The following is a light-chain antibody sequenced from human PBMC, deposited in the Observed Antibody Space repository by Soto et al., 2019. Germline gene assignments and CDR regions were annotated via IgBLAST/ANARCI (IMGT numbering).Light chain of an antibody. CDR2: EVR. Sequence: QSALAQPASVSGSPGQSITISCTGTSSYIGGYDYVSWYQQRPGKAPKLMIYEVRYRLSGVSNRFSGSKSGNTASLTISGLQAEDEAVYYCCSYTRTSNHYFFGSGTKVTVL. CDR1: SSYIGGYDY. V-gene: IGLV2-14*01. CDR3: CSYTRTSNHYF. J-gene: IGLJ1*01.